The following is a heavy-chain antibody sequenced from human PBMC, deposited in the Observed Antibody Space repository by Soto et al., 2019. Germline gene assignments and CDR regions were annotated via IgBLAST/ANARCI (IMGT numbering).Heavy chain of an antibody. V-gene: IGHV3-23*03. Sequence: CGSQRLPCAASGFTVNTSTMNGFRQAPGKGLEWVAGIFPGGSTDYANSVKGRFTISRDHSQSSVFLQMSSLRDEDTAVYYCAKDRQPDGIWTFDLWGQGTLGTVSS. J-gene: IGHJ4*02. D-gene: IGHD3-9*01. CDR2: IFPGGST. CDR1: GFTVNTST. CDR3: AKDRQPDGIWTFDL.